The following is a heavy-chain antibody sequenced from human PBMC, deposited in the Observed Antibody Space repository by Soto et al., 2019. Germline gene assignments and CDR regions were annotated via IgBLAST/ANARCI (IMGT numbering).Heavy chain of an antibody. CDR3: ARDRGRYSSSGTDV. J-gene: IGHJ6*02. Sequence: GGSLRLSCAASGFTFSSYSMNWVRQAPGKGLEWVSSISSSSSYIYYADSVKGRFTISRDNAKNSLYLQMNSLRAEDTAVYYCARDRGRYSSSGTDVWGQGTTVTVSS. D-gene: IGHD6-6*01. CDR1: GFTFSSYS. V-gene: IGHV3-21*01. CDR2: ISSSSSYI.